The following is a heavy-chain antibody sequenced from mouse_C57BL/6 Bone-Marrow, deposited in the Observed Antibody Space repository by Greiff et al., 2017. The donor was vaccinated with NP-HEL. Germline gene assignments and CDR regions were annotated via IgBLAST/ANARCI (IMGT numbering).Heavy chain of an antibody. V-gene: IGHV1-15*01. CDR1: GYTFTDYE. CDR3: DLHLLWLRRGYFDV. Sequence: QVQLQQSGAELVRPGASVTLSCKASGYTFTDYEMHWVKQTPVHGLEWIGAIDPETGGTAYNQKFKGKAILTADKSSSTAYMGLRSLTSEDSAVYYCDLHLLWLRRGYFDVWGTGTTVTVSS. J-gene: IGHJ1*03. CDR2: IDPETGGT. D-gene: IGHD2-2*01.